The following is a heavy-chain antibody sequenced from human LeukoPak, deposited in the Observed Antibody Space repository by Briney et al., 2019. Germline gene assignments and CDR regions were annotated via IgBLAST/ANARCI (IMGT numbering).Heavy chain of an antibody. CDR1: GFTFSTYT. D-gene: IGHD5-12*01. V-gene: IGHV3-21*01. CDR3: ARGDGYDFFDY. Sequence: PGGSLRLSCAASGFTFSTYTMNWVRQAPGKGLEWVASIRESSSYIQYADSVKGRFTISRDNAKNSLFLQMNSLRAEDTAVYYCARGDGYDFFDYWGQGTLVTVSS. J-gene: IGHJ4*02. CDR2: IRESSSYI.